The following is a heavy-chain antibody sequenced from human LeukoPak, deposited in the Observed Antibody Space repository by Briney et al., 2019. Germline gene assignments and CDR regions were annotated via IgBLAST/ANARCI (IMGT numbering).Heavy chain of an antibody. V-gene: IGHV4-59*01. D-gene: IGHD3-3*01. CDR2: IHYSGTN. Sequence: KPSETLSLTCTVSGGSISSYYWNWIRQPPGKGLEWIGYIHYSGTNYYNPSLKSRVTISVDTFKSQFSLKLTSVTAADTAVYYCATILGVANPVDYWGQGTLVTVSS. CDR3: ATILGVANPVDY. J-gene: IGHJ4*02. CDR1: GGSISSYY.